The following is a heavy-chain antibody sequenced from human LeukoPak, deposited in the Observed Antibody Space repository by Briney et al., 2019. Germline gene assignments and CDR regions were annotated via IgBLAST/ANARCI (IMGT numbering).Heavy chain of an antibody. D-gene: IGHD3-16*02. CDR1: GGSISSSSYY. CDR2: IYYSGST. V-gene: IGHV4-39*01. J-gene: IGHJ4*02. CDR3: ARQGRVITFGGVIVTTTYY. Sequence: SETLSLTCTVSGGSISSSSYYWGWIRQPPGKGLELVGSIYYSGSTYYNPSLKSRVTISVDTSTNQFSLKLSSVTAADTAVYYCARQGRVITFGGVIVTTTYYWGQGTLVTVSS.